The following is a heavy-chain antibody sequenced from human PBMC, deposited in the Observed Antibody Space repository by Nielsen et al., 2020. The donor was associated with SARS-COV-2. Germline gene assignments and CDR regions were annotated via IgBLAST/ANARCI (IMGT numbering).Heavy chain of an antibody. CDR2: ISKSYTPI. V-gene: IGHV3-48*01. J-gene: IGHJ6*02. Sequence: GESLKISCTASGFSFRSYGMNWVRQAPGKGLEWVSYISKSYTPIDYADSVKGRFTISRDNSKNTLYLQMNSLRAEDTAVYYCAKTGDYFVVVPAATLDVWGQGTTVTVSS. D-gene: IGHD2-2*01. CDR1: GFSFRSYG. CDR3: AKTGDYFVVVPAATLDV.